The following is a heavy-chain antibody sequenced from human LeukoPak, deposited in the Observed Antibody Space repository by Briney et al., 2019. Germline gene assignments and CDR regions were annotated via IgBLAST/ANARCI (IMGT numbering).Heavy chain of an antibody. V-gene: IGHV3-48*02. CDR1: GFTFSGYS. CDR2: ITASGTAM. Sequence: PGGSLRLSCAASGFTFSGYSMNWVRQAPGKGLEWVSHITASGTAMFYADSVKGRFTISRDSAKNSLYLQMNSLRDEDTAVYYCASSGSYRFDYWGQGTLVTVSS. J-gene: IGHJ4*02. D-gene: IGHD1-26*01. CDR3: ASSGSYRFDY.